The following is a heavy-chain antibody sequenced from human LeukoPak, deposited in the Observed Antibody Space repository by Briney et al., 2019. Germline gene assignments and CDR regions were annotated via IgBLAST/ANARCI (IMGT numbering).Heavy chain of an antibody. Sequence: ASVKVSCKASGYTFTGYFMHWVRQAPGQGLEWMGWINPNSGGTNYAQKFQGRVTMTRDASINTAYMEVSRLRSDDTAVYYCASLGDKYGSGSYAPFDYWGQGTLVTVSS. D-gene: IGHD3-10*01. CDR1: GYTFTGYF. J-gene: IGHJ4*02. CDR3: ASLGDKYGSGSYAPFDY. V-gene: IGHV1-2*02. CDR2: INPNSGGT.